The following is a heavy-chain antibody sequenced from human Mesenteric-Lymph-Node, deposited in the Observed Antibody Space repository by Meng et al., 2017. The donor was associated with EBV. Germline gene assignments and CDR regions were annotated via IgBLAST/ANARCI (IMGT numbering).Heavy chain of an antibody. Sequence: QVQPRAWGAGLLELSEPLSRTCAWYGGTVSGYSWTWIRQPPGKGPEWIGEINQSGSTNYSPSLKSRVTISVDTSKTQFSLNLRSVTAADTAVYYCARGPPTLTSYVYFDYWGQGILVTVSS. CDR1: GGTVSGYS. D-gene: IGHD4-17*01. CDR2: INQSGST. V-gene: IGHV4-34*02. CDR3: ARGPPTLTSYVYFDY. J-gene: IGHJ4*02.